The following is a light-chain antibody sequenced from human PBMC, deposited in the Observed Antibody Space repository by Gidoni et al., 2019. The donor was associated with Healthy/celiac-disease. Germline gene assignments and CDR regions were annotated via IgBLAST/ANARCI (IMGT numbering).Light chain of an antibody. V-gene: IGKV1-9*01. J-gene: IGKJ1*01. CDR1: QGISSY. CDR3: QQLNSYPPWT. CDR2: AAS. Sequence: DIQLTQSPSFLSASVGDRVTITCRASQGISSYLAWYQPKPGKAPKLLIYAASTLQSGVPSRCSGSGSGTEFTLTISSLQPEDFATYYCQQLNSYPPWTFGQGTKVEIK.